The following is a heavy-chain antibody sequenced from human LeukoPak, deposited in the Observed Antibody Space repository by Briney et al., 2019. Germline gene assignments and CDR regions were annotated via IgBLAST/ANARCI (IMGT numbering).Heavy chain of an antibody. CDR2: TYGSRST. Sequence: SETLSLTCTLSGGSLRSVHYGGSWISPHGGTGREWNGRTYGSRSTNYNPSLKSRVTISVATSKNQFSLKLSSVTAAGKAVYYCARTDLPDAFDIWRQETMVTVSS. J-gene: IGHJ3*02. CDR3: ARTDLPDAFDI. CDR1: GGSLRSVHYG. V-gene: IGHV4-61*02.